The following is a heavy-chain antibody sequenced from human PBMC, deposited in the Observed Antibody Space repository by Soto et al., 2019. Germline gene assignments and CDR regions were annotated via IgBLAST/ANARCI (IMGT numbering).Heavy chain of an antibody. D-gene: IGHD3-10*01. CDR1: GGSISSYY. V-gene: IGHV4-59*08. J-gene: IGHJ6*02. CDR3: ARKGFGPLHGLVDV. CDR2: VHHSWGS. Sequence: QVQLQESGPGLVKPSESLSLSCTVSGGSISSYYWSWFRQSPGKRMEWIGYVHHSWGSSYNPSLPSRVAISLDTSKSQFPLKLTAVTATDTAVYYCARKGFGPLHGLVDVWGQGTTVTVSS.